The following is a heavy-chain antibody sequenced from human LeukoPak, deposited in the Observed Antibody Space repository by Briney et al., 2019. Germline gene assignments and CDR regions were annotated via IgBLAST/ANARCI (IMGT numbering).Heavy chain of an antibody. Sequence: SETLSFTCTVSGGSISSYYWSWIRQPPGKGLEWIGYINYSGSTNYNPSLKSRVTISVDTSRNQLSLKLTSVTAADTAVYYCARATDSNGWLFDYWGQGTLVTVSS. CDR3: ARATDSNGWLFDY. J-gene: IGHJ4*02. V-gene: IGHV4-59*01. CDR1: GGSISSYY. D-gene: IGHD6-19*01. CDR2: INYSGST.